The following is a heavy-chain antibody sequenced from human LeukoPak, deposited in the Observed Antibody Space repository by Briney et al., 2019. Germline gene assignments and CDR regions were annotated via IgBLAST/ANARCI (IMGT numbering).Heavy chain of an antibody. CDR1: GFIFSNSW. CDR3: ARVLAPDIVVVPAQGNYYMDV. CDR2: ISSSGSTI. J-gene: IGHJ6*03. V-gene: IGHV3-48*04. Sequence: GGSLRLSCAASGFIFSNSWMNWVRQAPGKGLEWVSYISSSGSTIYYADSVKGRFTISRDNAKNSLYLQMNSLRAEDTAVYYCARVLAPDIVVVPAQGNYYMDVWGKGTTVTISS. D-gene: IGHD2-2*01.